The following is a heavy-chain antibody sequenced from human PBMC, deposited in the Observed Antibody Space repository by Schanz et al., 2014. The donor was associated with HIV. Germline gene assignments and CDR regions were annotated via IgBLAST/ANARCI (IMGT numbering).Heavy chain of an antibody. J-gene: IGHJ6*02. D-gene: IGHD1-26*01. Sequence: VQLVESGGGVVQPGRSQRLSCAASGITLSGYGMHWVRQAPGKGLVWVSRINSDGTSTNYADSVKGRFTISRDNAKNSLHLQMNSLRAEDTALYYCAKDIGRDVGYGLDVWGQGTTVTVSS. CDR3: AKDIGRDVGYGLDV. V-gene: IGHV3-74*01. CDR2: INSDGTST. CDR1: GITLSGYG.